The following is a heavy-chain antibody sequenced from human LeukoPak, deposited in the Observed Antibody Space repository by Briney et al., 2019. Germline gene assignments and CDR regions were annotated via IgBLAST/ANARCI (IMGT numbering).Heavy chain of an antibody. CDR2: INHSGST. D-gene: IGHD3-10*01. J-gene: IGHJ4*02. V-gene: IGHV4-34*01. Sequence: KTSETLSLTCAVYGGSFSGYYWSWIRLPPGKGLEWIGEINHSGSTNYNPSLKSRVTISVDTSKNQFSLKLSSVTAADTAVYYCARGGDPSYYYGSGSYMSWGPRFDYWGQGTLVTVSS. CDR3: ARGGDPSYYYGSGSYMSWGPRFDY. CDR1: GGSFSGYY.